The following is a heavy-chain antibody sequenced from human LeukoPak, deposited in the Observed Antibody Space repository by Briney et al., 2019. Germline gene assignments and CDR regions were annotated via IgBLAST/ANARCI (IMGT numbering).Heavy chain of an antibody. J-gene: IGHJ4*02. CDR1: RFIFSSYN. CDR3: AKDTRNDFWSGYTYYFDY. V-gene: IGHV3-21*04. D-gene: IGHD3-3*01. Sequence: GGSLRLSCAASRFIFSSYNMNWVRQAPGKGLEWVSYISDSSSYTYYADSVKGRFTISRDNAKNSLYLQMNSLRAEDTALYYCAKDTRNDFWSGYTYYFDYWGQGTLVTVSS. CDR2: ISDSSSYT.